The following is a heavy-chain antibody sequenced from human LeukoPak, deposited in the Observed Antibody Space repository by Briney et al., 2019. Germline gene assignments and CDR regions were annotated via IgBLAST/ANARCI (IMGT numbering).Heavy chain of an antibody. D-gene: IGHD5-18*01. J-gene: IGHJ4*02. CDR3: ARDRAYTYGFVYYFAD. CDR1: GFTVSDNY. CDR2: IYSGGST. Sequence: GGSLRLSCATSGFTVSDNYMSWVRQAPGKGLEWVSVIYSGGSTFYADSVKGRFTISRDSSKNTLYLQMNSLRGEDTAVYYCARDRAYTYGFVYYFADWGQGTLVTVSS. V-gene: IGHV3-66*01.